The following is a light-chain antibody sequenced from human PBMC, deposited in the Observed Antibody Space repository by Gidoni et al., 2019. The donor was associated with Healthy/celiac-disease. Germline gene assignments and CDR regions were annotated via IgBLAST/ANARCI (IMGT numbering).Light chain of an antibody. V-gene: IGKV1-27*01. Sequence: DSQMTQSPSSLSASVGDRVTNTRRASQGISNYLAWYQQKPGKVPKLLIYAASTLQFGVPSRFSGSGSGTDFTLTISSLQPEDVATYYCQKYNSAPQTFGQGTKVEIK. CDR3: QKYNSAPQT. CDR1: QGISNY. CDR2: AAS. J-gene: IGKJ1*01.